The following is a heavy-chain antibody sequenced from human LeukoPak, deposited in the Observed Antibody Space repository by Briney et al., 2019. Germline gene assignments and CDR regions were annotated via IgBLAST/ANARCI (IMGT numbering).Heavy chain of an antibody. V-gene: IGHV7-4-1*02. D-gene: IGHD5-18*01. CDR3: ARSGVQLWLLDYYYYYGMDV. J-gene: IGHJ6*02. CDR2: INTNTGNP. CDR1: GNTFTSYA. Sequence: ASVKVSCKASGNTFTSYAMNWVRQAPGQGLEWMGWINTNTGNPTYAQGFTGRFVFSLDTSVSTAYLQISSLKAEDTAVYYCARSGVQLWLLDYYYYYGMDVWGQGTTVTVSS.